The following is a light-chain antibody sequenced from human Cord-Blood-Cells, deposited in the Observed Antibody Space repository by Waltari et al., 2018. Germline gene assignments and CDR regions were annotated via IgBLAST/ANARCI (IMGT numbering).Light chain of an antibody. J-gene: IGLJ2*01. V-gene: IGLV2-11*01. CDR1: SSAVGGYNY. CDR2: DVS. CDR3: CSYAGSYTYVV. Sequence: QSALTQPRSVSGSPGQSVTISCTGTSSAVGGYNYVSSYQQHPGKAPKLMIYDVSKRPSGFPDRFSGSKSGNTASLTISGLQAEDEADYYCCSYAGSYTYVVFGGGTKLTVL.